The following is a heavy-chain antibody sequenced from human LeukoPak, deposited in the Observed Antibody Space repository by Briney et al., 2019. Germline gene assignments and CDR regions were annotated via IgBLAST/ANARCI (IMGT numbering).Heavy chain of an antibody. Sequence: GGSLRLSCAASRFTFSSYEMNWVRQAPGKGLEWASYISSSGSTVYYADSVKGRFTVSRDNGKNSLYLQMNSLRAEDTAVYYCARRYCSSTSCTFDYWGQGTLVTASS. CDR1: RFTFSSYE. CDR2: ISSSGSTV. V-gene: IGHV3-48*03. D-gene: IGHD2-2*01. J-gene: IGHJ4*02. CDR3: ARRYCSSTSCTFDY.